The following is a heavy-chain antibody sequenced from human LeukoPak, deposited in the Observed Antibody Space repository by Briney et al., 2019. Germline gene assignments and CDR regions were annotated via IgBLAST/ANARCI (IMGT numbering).Heavy chain of an antibody. CDR3: ARDRSEQLWLPSPFDY. CDR2: ISSSSSTI. Sequence: PGGSLRLSCAASGFTFSSYSMNWVRQAPGKGLEWVSYISSSSSTIYYADSVKGRFTISRDNAKNSLYLQMNSLRAEDTAVYYCARDRSEQLWLPSPFDYWGQGTLVTVSS. CDR1: GFTFSSYS. D-gene: IGHD5-18*01. J-gene: IGHJ4*02. V-gene: IGHV3-48*01.